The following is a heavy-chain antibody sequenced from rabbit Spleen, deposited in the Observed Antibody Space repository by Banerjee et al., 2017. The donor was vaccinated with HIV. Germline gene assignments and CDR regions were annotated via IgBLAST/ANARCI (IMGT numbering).Heavy chain of an antibody. Sequence: QEQLEESGGGLVQPGGSLKLSCKGSGFDFSGYGMSWVRQAPGKGLEWIGYIDPLFGSTYYASWVNGRFTISKSSSTTVTLQMTSLTAADTATYFCARDAGTGDYIDVYFSLWGPGTLVTVS. CDR3: ARDAGTGDYIDVYFSL. D-gene: IGHD8-1*01. CDR2: IDPLFGST. V-gene: IGHV1S39*01. J-gene: IGHJ4*01. CDR1: GFDFSGYG.